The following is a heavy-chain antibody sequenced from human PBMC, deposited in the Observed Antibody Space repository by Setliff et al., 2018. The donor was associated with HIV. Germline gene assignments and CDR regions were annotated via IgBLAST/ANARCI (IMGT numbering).Heavy chain of an antibody. J-gene: IGHJ6*02. D-gene: IGHD3-22*01. CDR3: ARSRTSSGYYGVTGYGMDV. V-gene: IGHV4-59*01. Sequence: PSETLSLTCTVSGVSISSDYWSWIRQPPGKGLEWIGYIYYSGSTNYNPSLKSRVTISVATSKNQFSLKLNAVTTADTAVYYCARSRTSSGYYGVTGYGMDVWGQGTTVTVSS. CDR2: IYYSGST. CDR1: GVSISSDY.